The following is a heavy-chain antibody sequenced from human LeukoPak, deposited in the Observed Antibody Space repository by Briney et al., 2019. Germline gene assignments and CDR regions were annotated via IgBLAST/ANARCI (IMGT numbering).Heavy chain of an antibody. Sequence: GASVKVSCKASGYTFTSYYMHWVRQAPGQGLEWMGIINPSGGSTSYAQKFQGRVTMTRDMSTSTVYMELSSLRSEDTAVYYCAGVPRPDSNYDFWSGYYSNHAFDIWGQGTMVTVSS. V-gene: IGHV1-46*01. D-gene: IGHD3-3*01. CDR2: INPSGGST. J-gene: IGHJ3*02. CDR3: AGVPRPDSNYDFWSGYYSNHAFDI. CDR1: GYTFTSYY.